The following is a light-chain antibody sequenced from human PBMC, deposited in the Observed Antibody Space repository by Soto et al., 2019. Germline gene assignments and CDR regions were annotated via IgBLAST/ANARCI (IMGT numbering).Light chain of an antibody. CDR2: DAS. V-gene: IGKV1-5*01. J-gene: IGKJ1*01. CDR3: QHTRT. CDR1: QNINNW. Sequence: DFQMTQSPSTLSASVGDRVTITCRASQNINNWVAWYQQKPGKAPKFLLYDASILQRGVSSRFSGSGFGTEFSLTINSLQPDDSGSDYCQHTRTFGQGTKVEVK.